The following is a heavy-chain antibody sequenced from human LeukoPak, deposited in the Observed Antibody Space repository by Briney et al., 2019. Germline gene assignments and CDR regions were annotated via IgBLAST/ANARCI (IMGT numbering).Heavy chain of an antibody. D-gene: IGHD3-10*01. J-gene: IGHJ4*02. CDR1: GFSFSDYP. CDR3: ARTVDGVTGSDY. V-gene: IGHV3-48*01. CDR2: ISGSGTTI. Sequence: GGSLRLSCAASGFSFSDYPMDWVRQAPGKGLEWLSYISGSGTTILYADSVKGRFTISRDNAKNSLFLKMNSLSVEDTDVYYFARTVDGVTGSDYWGQGTLVTVSS.